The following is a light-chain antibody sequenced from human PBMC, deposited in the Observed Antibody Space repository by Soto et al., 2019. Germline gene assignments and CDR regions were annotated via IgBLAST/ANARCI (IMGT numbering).Light chain of an antibody. V-gene: IGKV2D-29*02. Sequence: DVVMTQTPLSLSVAPGQPASISCKSSQSLLHIPGQSFLFWSLHKPGQSPQLLIYEVSTRVSGVPDRFSGSGSGTDFTLEISRVETDDVGIYYCMQSTQLPPTFGQGTRLEIK. CDR1: QSLLHIPGQSF. J-gene: IGKJ5*01. CDR2: EVS. CDR3: MQSTQLPPT.